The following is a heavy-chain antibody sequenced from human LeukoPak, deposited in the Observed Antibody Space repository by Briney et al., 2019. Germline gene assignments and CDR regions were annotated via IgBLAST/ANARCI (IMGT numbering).Heavy chain of an antibody. J-gene: IGHJ4*02. Sequence: SETLSLTCTVSGGSISSSSYYWGWIRQPPGRGLEWVGSTYYSGSAYYIPSLKSRVTISADTSKNQFSLKLSSVTAADTAVYYCARQADCRGGSCYSDYWGQGTLVTVSS. V-gene: IGHV4-39*01. CDR2: TYYSGSA. CDR3: ARQADCRGGSCYSDY. D-gene: IGHD2-15*01. CDR1: GGSISSSSYY.